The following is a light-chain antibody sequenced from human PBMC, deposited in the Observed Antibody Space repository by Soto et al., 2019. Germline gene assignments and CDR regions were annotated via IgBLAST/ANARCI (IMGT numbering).Light chain of an antibody. CDR2: DAS. CDR1: QSISSW. J-gene: IGKJ1*01. CDR3: QQYNSYRGT. V-gene: IGKV1-5*01. Sequence: DIQMTQSPSTLSASVGDRVTITCRASQSISSWLAWYQQKPGKATMLLIYDASSLESGVPSRFSGSGSGPEFTLTISSLQPDDFATYYCQQYNSYRGTFGQGTKVEIK.